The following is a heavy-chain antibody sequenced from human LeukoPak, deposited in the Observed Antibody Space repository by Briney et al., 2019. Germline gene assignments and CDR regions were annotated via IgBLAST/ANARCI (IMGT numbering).Heavy chain of an antibody. CDR2: IYHSGST. Sequence: SETLSLTCAVSGGSISSGGYSWSWIRQPPGEGLEWIGYIYHSGSTNYNPSLKSRVTMSVDTSKNEFSLKLTSVTAADTAVYYRAREGLTICAFDIWGQGTTVTVSS. V-gene: IGHV4-61*08. D-gene: IGHD2-21*01. CDR1: GGSISSGGYS. CDR3: AREGLTICAFDI. J-gene: IGHJ3*02.